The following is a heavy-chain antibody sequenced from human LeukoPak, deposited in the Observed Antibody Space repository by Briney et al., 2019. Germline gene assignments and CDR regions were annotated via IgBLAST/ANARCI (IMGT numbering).Heavy chain of an antibody. CDR2: ISAYNGNT. J-gene: IGHJ4*02. CDR3: ARDHRHSSGWYSHY. V-gene: IGHV1-18*01. CDR1: GYTFTSYG. D-gene: IGHD6-19*01. Sequence: ASVKVSCKASGYTFTSYGISWVRQAPGQGLEWMGWISAYNGNTNYTQKLQGRVTMTTDTSTSTAYMELRSLRSDDTAVYYCARDHRHSSGWYSHYWGQGTLVTVSS.